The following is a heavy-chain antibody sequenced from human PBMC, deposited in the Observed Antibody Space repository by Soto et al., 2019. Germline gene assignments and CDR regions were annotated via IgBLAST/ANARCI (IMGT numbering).Heavy chain of an antibody. D-gene: IGHD4-17*01. J-gene: IGHJ6*03. Sequence: SETLSLTCDVSGGSISTGGWWSWVRQPPRKGLEWIGQISQSGTTNYNPSLESRVTISMDKSKNQFSLQLSSVTAADTAVYYCARGLFYGDFYYYYYMDVWGKGTTVTVSS. CDR3: ARGLFYGDFYYYYYMDV. V-gene: IGHV4-4*02. CDR1: GGSISTGGW. CDR2: ISQSGTT.